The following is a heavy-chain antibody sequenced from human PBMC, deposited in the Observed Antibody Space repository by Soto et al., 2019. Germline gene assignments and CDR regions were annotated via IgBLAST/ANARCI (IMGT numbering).Heavy chain of an antibody. CDR1: GDSISSSSYY. CDR3: ARHDRSGYYYFIDL. V-gene: IGHV4-39*01. CDR2: VYYSGSS. D-gene: IGHD3-22*01. Sequence: SETLSLTCTVSGDSISSSSYYWGWIRQAPGKGLEWMGSVYYSGSSYYNPSLKSRVTISVDTSKNQFSLKLRSVTAADTAVYYCARHDRSGYYYFIDLWGQGTLVTVSS. J-gene: IGHJ5*02.